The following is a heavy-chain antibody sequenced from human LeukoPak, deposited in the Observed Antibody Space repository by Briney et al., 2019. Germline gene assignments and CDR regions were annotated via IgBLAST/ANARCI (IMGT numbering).Heavy chain of an antibody. CDR2: IYPGDSDT. J-gene: IGHJ6*02. CDR1: GYSFTKYW. V-gene: IGHV5-51*01. Sequence: GESLKISCKGSGYSFTKYWIGWVRQMPGKGLEWMGIIYPGDSDTRYSPSFQGQVTISADKSINTAYLQWSSLKASDSAMYYCARLAQQLVQDYYYGMDVWGQGTTVTVSS. CDR3: ARLAQQLVQDYYYGMDV. D-gene: IGHD6-13*01.